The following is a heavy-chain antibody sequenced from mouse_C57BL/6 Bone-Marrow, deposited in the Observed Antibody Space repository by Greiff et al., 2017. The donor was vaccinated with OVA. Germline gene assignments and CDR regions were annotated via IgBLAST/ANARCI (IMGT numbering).Heavy chain of an antibody. Sequence: VQLKESGPGLVKPSQSLSLTCSVTGYSITSGYYWNWIRQFPGNKLEWMGYISYDGSNNYNPSLKNRISITRDTSKNQFFLKLNSVTTEDTATYYCASKSGDFDYWGQGTTLTVSS. CDR1: GYSITSGYY. J-gene: IGHJ2*01. CDR3: ASKSGDFDY. CDR2: ISYDGSN. V-gene: IGHV3-6*01.